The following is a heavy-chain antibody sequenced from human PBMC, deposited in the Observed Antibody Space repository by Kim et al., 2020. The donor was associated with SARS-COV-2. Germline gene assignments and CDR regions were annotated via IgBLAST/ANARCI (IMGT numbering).Heavy chain of an antibody. Sequence: GGSLRLSCAASGFTFSSYAMHWVRQAPGKGLEWVAVISYDGSNKYYADSGKGRFTISRDNSKNSLYLQMNSLGAEDTAVYYCARSARGGYGSPVWFDPWGQGTLVTVSS. J-gene: IGHJ5*02. CDR3: ARSARGGYGSPVWFDP. CDR2: ISYDGSNK. D-gene: IGHD3-10*01. V-gene: IGHV3-30*04. CDR1: GFTFSSYA.